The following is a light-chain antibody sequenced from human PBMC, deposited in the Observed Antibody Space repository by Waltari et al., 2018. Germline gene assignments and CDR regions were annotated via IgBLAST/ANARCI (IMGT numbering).Light chain of an antibody. CDR1: QSLLHSNGYNY. CDR3: MQGLQTPYT. V-gene: IGKV2-28*01. J-gene: IGKJ2*01. Sequence: DIVMTQSPLSLPVTPGEPASISCRSSQSLLHSNGYNYLDWYLQKPGQSPQLLISLGSNRASGVTDRFSGSGSGTDFTLKISRVEAEDVGLYYCMQGLQTPYTFGQGTKLEIK. CDR2: LGS.